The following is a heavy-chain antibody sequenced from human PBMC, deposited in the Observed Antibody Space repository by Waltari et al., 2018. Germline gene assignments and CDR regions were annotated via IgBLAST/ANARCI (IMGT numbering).Heavy chain of an antibody. V-gene: IGHV4-59*12. CDR2: IYYSGST. CDR1: GGSISSYY. J-gene: IGHJ3*02. CDR3: ARDNWNHDAFDI. D-gene: IGHD1-20*01. Sequence: QVQLQESGPGLVKPSETLSLTCTVPGGSISSYYWSWIRQPPGKGLEWIGYIYYSGSTNYNPSLKSRVTISVDTSKNQFSLKLSSVTAADTAVYYCARDNWNHDAFDIWGQGTMVTVSS.